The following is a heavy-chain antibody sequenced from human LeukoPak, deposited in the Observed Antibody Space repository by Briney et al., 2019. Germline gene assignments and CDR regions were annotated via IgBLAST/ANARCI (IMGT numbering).Heavy chain of an antibody. CDR1: GYIFTSFY. D-gene: IGHD6-19*01. CDR2: INPSGGST. J-gene: IGHJ4*02. V-gene: IGHV1-46*01. CDR3: ARDKVAGNPDY. Sequence: ASVKVSCKASGYIFTSFYMHWVRQAPGQGLEWMGIINPSGGSTRYAQKFQGRLTMTRDTSTTTAYMELTSLRSEDTAIYFCARDKVAGNPDYWGQGTLVTVSS.